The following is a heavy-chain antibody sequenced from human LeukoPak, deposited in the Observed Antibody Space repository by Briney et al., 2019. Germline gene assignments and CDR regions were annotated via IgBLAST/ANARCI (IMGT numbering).Heavy chain of an antibody. CDR1: GFTFSSYW. V-gene: IGHV3-7*01. CDR3: ARVSPNTGPPLQYFDY. J-gene: IGHJ4*02. CDR2: IKQDGSEK. D-gene: IGHD3-10*01. Sequence: PGGSLRLSCAASGFTFSSYWMSWVRQAPGKGLEWVANIKQDGSEKYYVDSVKGRFTISRDNAKNSLYLQMNSLRAEDAAVYYCARVSPNTGPPLQYFDYWGQGTLVTVSS.